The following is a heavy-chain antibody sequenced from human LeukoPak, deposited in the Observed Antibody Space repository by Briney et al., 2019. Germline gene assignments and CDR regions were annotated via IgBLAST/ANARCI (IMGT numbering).Heavy chain of an antibody. CDR2: IKQDGSEK. Sequence: PGGSLRLSCAASGFTFSSYWMSWVRQAPGKGLEWVANIKQDGSEKYYVDSVKGRFTISRDNAKNSLYLQMNSLRAEDTAVYYCARDLEPITMIVVVKWGQGTLVTVSS. V-gene: IGHV3-7*01. CDR3: ARDLEPITMIVVVK. J-gene: IGHJ4*02. CDR1: GFTFSSYW. D-gene: IGHD3-22*01.